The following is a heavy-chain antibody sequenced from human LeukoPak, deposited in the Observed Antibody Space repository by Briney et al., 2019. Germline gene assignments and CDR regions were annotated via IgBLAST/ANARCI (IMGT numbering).Heavy chain of an antibody. Sequence: GEPLLISCKGSGYSFTSYWIGWGRPMPGKGLEWMGIIYPGDSDTRYSPSFQGQVTHSADKSISTAYLQWSSLKASDTAMYYCARRSSGWYLDYWGQGTLVTVSS. CDR2: IYPGDSDT. CDR1: GYSFTSYW. CDR3: ARRSSGWYLDY. J-gene: IGHJ4*02. D-gene: IGHD6-19*01. V-gene: IGHV5-51*01.